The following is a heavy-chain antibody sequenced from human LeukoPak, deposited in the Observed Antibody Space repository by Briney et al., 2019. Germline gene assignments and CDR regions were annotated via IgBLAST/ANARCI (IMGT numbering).Heavy chain of an antibody. D-gene: IGHD4-17*01. CDR1: GYTFSDYC. Sequence: GVSLTLSCGVSGYTFSDYCMSWVRQAPGKGLEWVASIKQDGSDKYYVDPVKGRFTISRYNAKKSQYLQMSSLRVEDTAVYYCARGGRHTVTTIVCDHFDYWGQGTLVTVSS. V-gene: IGHV3-7*01. CDR3: ARGGRHTVTTIVCDHFDY. CDR2: IKQDGSDK. J-gene: IGHJ4*02.